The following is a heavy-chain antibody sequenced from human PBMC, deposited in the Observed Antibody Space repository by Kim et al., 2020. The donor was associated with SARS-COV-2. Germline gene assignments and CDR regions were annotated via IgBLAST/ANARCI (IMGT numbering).Heavy chain of an antibody. Sequence: SETLSLTCTVSGGSISSSSYYWGLIRQPPGKGLEWIGSIYYSGSTYYNPSLKSRVTISVDTSKNQFSLKLSSVTAADTAVYYCARGGITMVRGVIIRGYFDYWGQGTLVTVSS. V-gene: IGHV4-39*07. D-gene: IGHD3-10*01. CDR3: ARGGITMVRGVIIRGYFDY. J-gene: IGHJ4*02. CDR2: IYYSGST. CDR1: GGSISSSSYY.